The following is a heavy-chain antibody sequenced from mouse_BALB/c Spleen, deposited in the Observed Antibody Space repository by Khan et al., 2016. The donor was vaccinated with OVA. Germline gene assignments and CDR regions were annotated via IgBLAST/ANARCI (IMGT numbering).Heavy chain of an antibody. CDR1: GYTFTIYV. CDR2: IYPFNDAT. Sequence: VQLKESGPEVVKPGASVKMSCKASGYTFTIYVMYWVKQKPGQGLEWIGYIYPFNDATKFNEKFNGKVTLTSDKSSSTAYMELSSLTSEDSAVFYCAPVGSYCVAFVYWGQGTLVTVSA. J-gene: IGHJ3*01. CDR3: APVGSYCVAFVY. V-gene: IGHV1S136*01. D-gene: IGHD2-12*01.